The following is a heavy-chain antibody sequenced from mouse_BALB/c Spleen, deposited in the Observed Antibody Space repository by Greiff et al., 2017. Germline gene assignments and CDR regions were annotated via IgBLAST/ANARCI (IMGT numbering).Heavy chain of an antibody. CDR1: GFTFSSHT. V-gene: IGHV5-12-2*01. Sequence: GMLVESGGGLVQPGGSLKLSCAASGFTFSSHTMTRVRQTPEKRLEWVAYISNGGGSTYYPDTVKGRFTISRDNAKNTLYLQMGSLKSEDTAMYYCARHGGYDGLAYWGQGTLVTVSA. J-gene: IGHJ3*01. CDR3: ARHGGYDGLAY. D-gene: IGHD2-2*01. CDR2: ISNGGGST.